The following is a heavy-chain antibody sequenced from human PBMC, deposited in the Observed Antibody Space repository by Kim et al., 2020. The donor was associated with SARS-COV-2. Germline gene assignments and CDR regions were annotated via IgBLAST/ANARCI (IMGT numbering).Heavy chain of an antibody. CDR1: GGSISSSSYY. D-gene: IGHD3-9*01. V-gene: IGHV4-39*01. Sequence: SETLSLTCTVSGGSISSSSYYWGWIRQPPGKGLEWIGSIYYSVSTYYNPSLKSRVTISVDTSKNQFSLKLSSVTAADTSVYYCAKELVLRYFDWLLRPPNFDYWGQGTLVTVSS. J-gene: IGHJ4*02. CDR2: IYYSVST. CDR3: AKELVLRYFDWLLRPPNFDY.